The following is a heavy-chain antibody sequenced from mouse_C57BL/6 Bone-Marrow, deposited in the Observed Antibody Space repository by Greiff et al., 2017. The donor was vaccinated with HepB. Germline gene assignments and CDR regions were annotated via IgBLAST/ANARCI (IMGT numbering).Heavy chain of an antibody. CDR1: GYTFTSYW. CDR3: ASLRCPWYFDV. CDR2: INPSSGYT. Sequence: VQLQQSGAELAKPGASVKLSCKASGYTFTSYWMHWVKQRPGQGLEWIGYINPSSGYTKYNQKFKDKATLTADKSSSTAYMQLSSLTYEDSAVYYCASLRCPWYFDVWGTGTTVTVSS. J-gene: IGHJ1*03. D-gene: IGHD2-10*01. V-gene: IGHV1-7*01.